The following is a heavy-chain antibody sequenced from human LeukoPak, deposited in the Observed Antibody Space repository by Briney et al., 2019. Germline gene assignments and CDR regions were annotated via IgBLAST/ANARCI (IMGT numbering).Heavy chain of an antibody. Sequence: GGSLRLSCAASGFTFSRYGMHWVRQAPDKGLEWVAFIRYDGSHKYFADSVKGRFTISRDNSKHTLYLQMNSLRIEDTAVYYCARDPRDCSSTSCYTAAAGFDFWGQGTLVTVSS. J-gene: IGHJ4*02. CDR1: GFTFSRYG. CDR3: ARDPRDCSSTSCYTAAAGFDF. D-gene: IGHD2-2*02. V-gene: IGHV3-30*02. CDR2: IRYDGSHK.